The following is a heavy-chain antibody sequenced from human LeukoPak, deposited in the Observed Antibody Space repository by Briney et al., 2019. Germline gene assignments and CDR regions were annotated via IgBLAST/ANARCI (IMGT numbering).Heavy chain of an antibody. CDR2: IRYDGSNK. V-gene: IGHV3-30*02. CDR1: GLTFSSYD. D-gene: IGHD2-8*01. J-gene: IGHJ4*02. Sequence: GGSLRLSCAASGLTFSSYDTHWVRQAPGKGLEWVAFIRYDGSNKYYADSVKGRFTNSRDNSKNTLYLQMNSLRVEDTAVYYCAKDEGDIVLMVYANYPNYCSQGTLVTVSS. CDR3: AKDEGDIVLMVYANYPNY.